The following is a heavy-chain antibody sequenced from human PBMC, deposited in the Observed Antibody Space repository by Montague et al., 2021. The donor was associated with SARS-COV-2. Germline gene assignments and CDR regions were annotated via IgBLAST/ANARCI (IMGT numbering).Heavy chain of an antibody. J-gene: IGHJ4*02. D-gene: IGHD2-21*02. CDR3: ASSHSGGDYY. CDR1: GGSISNGSYF. Sequence: TLSLTCTVSGGSISNGSYFWTWIRQPAGKGLEWIGRIHTSGSTYYNPSLKSRVTISIDTSKNQFSLELSSVTAADTAVYYCASSHSGGDYYWGQGTLVTVSS. CDR2: IHTSGST. V-gene: IGHV4-61*02.